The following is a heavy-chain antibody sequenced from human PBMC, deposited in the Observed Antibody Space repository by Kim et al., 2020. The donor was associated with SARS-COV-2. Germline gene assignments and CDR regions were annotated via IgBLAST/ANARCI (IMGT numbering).Heavy chain of an antibody. CDR1: GFTFSSYG. J-gene: IGHJ6*01. CDR3: AKDREAARHYYYYGMDV. D-gene: IGHD6-6*01. Sequence: GGSLRLSCAASGFTFSSYGMHWVRQAPGKGLEWVAVISYDGSNKYYADSVKGRFTISRDNSKNTLYLQMNSLRAEDTAAYYCAKDREAARHYYYYGMDV. V-gene: IGHV3-30*18. CDR2: ISYDGSNK.